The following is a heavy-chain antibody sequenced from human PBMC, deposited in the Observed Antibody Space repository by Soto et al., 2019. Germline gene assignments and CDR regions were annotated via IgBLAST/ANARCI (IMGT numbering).Heavy chain of an antibody. J-gene: IGHJ6*02. D-gene: IGHD3-10*01. CDR1: GFTFSGSA. CDR2: IRSKANSYAT. V-gene: IGHV3-73*01. CDR3: TRATFEQGNYYYYGMDV. Sequence: GGSLRLSCAASGFTFSGSAMHWVRQASGKGLEWVGRIRSKANSYATAYAASVKGRFTISRDDSKNTAYLQMNSLKTEDTAVYYCTRATFEQGNYYYYGMDVWGQGTNVSVSS.